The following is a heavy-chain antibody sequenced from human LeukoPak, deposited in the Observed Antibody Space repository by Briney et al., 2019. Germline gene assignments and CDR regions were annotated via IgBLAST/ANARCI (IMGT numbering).Heavy chain of an antibody. CDR1: GDSISSYY. Sequence: SETLSLTCTVSGDSISSYYWSWIRQPPGKGLEWIGYIYYSGSTNYNPSLNSRVYISVDTSKNQFSLKLSSVTAADTAVYYCARDLGDLGYCSSTSCYTGYYGMDVWGQGTTVTVSS. V-gene: IGHV4-59*01. J-gene: IGHJ6*02. CDR2: IYYSGST. CDR3: ARDLGDLGYCSSTSCYTGYYGMDV. D-gene: IGHD2-2*02.